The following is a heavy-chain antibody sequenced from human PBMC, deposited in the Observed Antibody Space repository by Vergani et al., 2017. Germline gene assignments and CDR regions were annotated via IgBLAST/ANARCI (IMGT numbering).Heavy chain of an antibody. CDR2: IYWDDDN. D-gene: IGHD4-23*01. J-gene: IGHJ4*02. CDR1: GFSLSTSGVG. CDR3: AHSRRDDYGGQRDY. Sequence: QITLKESGPTLVKPTQTLTLTCTFSGFSLSTSGVGVGWIRQPPGKALEWLALIYWDDDNRYSPSLKSRLTITKDTSKNQVVLTMTNMDPVDTATYYCAHSRRDDYGGQRDYWGQGTLVTVSS. V-gene: IGHV2-5*02.